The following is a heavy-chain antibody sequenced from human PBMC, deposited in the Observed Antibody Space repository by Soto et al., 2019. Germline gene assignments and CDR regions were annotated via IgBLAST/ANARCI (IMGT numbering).Heavy chain of an antibody. D-gene: IGHD3-22*01. J-gene: IGHJ4*02. CDR2: ISGSGGST. Sequence: GGSLRLSCAASGFTFSSYAMSWVRQAPGKVLEWASAISGSGGSTYYADSVKGRFTISRDNSKNTLYLQMNCLRAEDTAVYYCAKPPPGYYDSSGYYDYWGQGTLVTVSS. V-gene: IGHV3-23*01. CDR3: AKPPPGYYDSSGYYDY. CDR1: GFTFSSYA.